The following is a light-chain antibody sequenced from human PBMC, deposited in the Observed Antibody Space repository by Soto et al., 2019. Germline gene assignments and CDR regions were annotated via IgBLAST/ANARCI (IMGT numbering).Light chain of an antibody. CDR2: GAS. V-gene: IGKV3-15*01. Sequence: EMVMTQSPATLSVSPGERATLSCRASQSVNSNLAWYQQKLGQAPRVLIYGASTRATGIPDRFSGSGSGTEFILTISSLQSEDFAVYYCQEYNTWPWTFGQGTKVDIK. CDR3: QEYNTWPWT. CDR1: QSVNSN. J-gene: IGKJ1*01.